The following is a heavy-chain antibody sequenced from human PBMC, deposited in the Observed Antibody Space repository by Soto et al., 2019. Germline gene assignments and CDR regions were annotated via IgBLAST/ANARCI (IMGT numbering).Heavy chain of an antibody. D-gene: IGHD3-10*02. CDR3: ARDQGITMWGEYSMYSYGMVV. Sequence: ASVKVSCKASGYTFTRSGISWVRQAPGQGLEWLGWINPDNGNTNYAQHLQGRVSLTTDTSTSTAYMDLRSLRSDDTAVYYCARDQGITMWGEYSMYSYGMVVWGQGLTVNVSS. CDR2: INPDNGNT. V-gene: IGHV1-18*01. J-gene: IGHJ6*02. CDR1: GYTFTRSG.